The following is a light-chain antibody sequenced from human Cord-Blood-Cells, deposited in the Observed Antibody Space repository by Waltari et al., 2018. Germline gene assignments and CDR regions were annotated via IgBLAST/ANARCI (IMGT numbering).Light chain of an antibody. CDR3: SSYTSSSTLV. CDR1: SRDVGGSKY. J-gene: IGLJ2*01. Sequence: QSALTQPASVSGSPGQSIPISCTGTSRDVGGSKYVSLYQKHPRKAPKRMIYDVSNRPSGVSNRFSGSKSGNTASLTISGLQAEDEADYYCSSYTSSSTLVFGGGTKLTVL. CDR2: DVS. V-gene: IGLV2-14*01.